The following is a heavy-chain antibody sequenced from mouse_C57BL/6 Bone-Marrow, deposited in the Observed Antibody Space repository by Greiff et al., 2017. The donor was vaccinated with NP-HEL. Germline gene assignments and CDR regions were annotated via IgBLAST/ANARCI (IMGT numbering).Heavy chain of an antibody. J-gene: IGHJ2*01. CDR1: GYAFSSSW. V-gene: IGHV1-82*01. CDR2: IYPGDGDT. Sequence: QVQLQQSGPELVKPGASVKISCKASGYAFSSSWMNWVKQRPGKGLEWIGRIYPGDGDTNYNGKFKGKATLTADKSSSTAYMQLSSLTSEDSAVYFCAREDWENYFDYWGQGTTLTVSS. CDR3: AREDWENYFDY. D-gene: IGHD4-1*01.